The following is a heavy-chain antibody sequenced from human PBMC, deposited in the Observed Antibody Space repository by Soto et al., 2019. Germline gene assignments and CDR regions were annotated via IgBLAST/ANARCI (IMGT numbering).Heavy chain of an antibody. J-gene: IGHJ6*02. CDR3: ARRGGGYGGYYYNYGLDV. CDR2: IYPGDSNI. D-gene: IGHD3-10*01. Sequence: PGRSLKISCKGSGYTFTDYWIGWVRQMPGKGLEWMGIIYPGDSNIRYSTSFQGQVTISVDKSISTAYLQWSSLMASDTAMYYCARRGGGYGGYYYNYGLDVWGQGTTVTVSS. CDR1: GYTFTDYW. V-gene: IGHV5-51*03.